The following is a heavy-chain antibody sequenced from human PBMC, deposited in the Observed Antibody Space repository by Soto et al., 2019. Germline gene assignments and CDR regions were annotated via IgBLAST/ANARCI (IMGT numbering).Heavy chain of an antibody. Sequence: EVQLVESGGGLVQPGGSLRLSCAASGFTVSSNYMSWVRQAPGKGLEWVSVIYSGGSTYYADSVKGRLTISRDNSKNTLYLQMNSLRAEDTAVYYCARARGTMVRGVIIPQYYFDYWGQGTLVTVSS. CDR2: IYSGGST. J-gene: IGHJ4*02. CDR1: GFTVSSNY. CDR3: ARARGTMVRGVIIPQYYFDY. D-gene: IGHD3-10*01. V-gene: IGHV3-66*01.